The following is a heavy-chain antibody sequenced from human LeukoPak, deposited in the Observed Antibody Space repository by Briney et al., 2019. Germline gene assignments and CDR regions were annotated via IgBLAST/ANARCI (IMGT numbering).Heavy chain of an antibody. V-gene: IGHV3-23*01. Sequence: GGSLRLSCAASGFIFSNYAMVWVRQAPGKGLEWLSGVSPPGGGTYYADSVKGRFTISRDDSKNTLSLQMNSLRVEDTAVYYCARDLAWGAFDYWGQGTLVTVSS. J-gene: IGHJ4*02. CDR2: VSPPGGGT. D-gene: IGHD7-27*01. CDR3: ARDLAWGAFDY. CDR1: GFIFSNYA.